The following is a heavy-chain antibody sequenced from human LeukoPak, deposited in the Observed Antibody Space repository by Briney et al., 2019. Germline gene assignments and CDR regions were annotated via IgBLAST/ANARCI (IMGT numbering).Heavy chain of an antibody. V-gene: IGHV3-9*01. CDR2: ISWNTGNK. D-gene: IGHD3-16*01. J-gene: IGHJ3*02. Sequence: SGGSLRLSCAAAGFIFDNYAMPWVRQAPGKGLEWVSRISWNTGNKDYADSVKGRFTISRDNDKNSLFLQMNSLRPEDTALYYCVKGTTFDAFDMWGQGTMVIVFS. CDR1: GFIFDNYA. CDR3: VKGTTFDAFDM.